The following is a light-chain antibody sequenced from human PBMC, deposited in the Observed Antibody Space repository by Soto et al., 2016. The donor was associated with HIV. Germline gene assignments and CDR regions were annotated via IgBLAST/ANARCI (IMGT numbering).Light chain of an antibody. Sequence: SYELTQPPSVSVSPGQTARITCSGDALPRQYAYWYQQKPGQAPMLVISTDNERPSGIPERFSGSSSGTTVTLIISGVQAEDEADYYCQSADASGTYWVFGGGTKLTVL. V-gene: IGLV3-25*03. CDR3: QSADASGTYWV. CDR1: ALPRQY. CDR2: TDN. J-gene: IGLJ2*01.